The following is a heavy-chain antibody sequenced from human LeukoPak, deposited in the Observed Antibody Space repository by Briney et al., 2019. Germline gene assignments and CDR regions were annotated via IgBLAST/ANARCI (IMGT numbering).Heavy chain of an antibody. V-gene: IGHV3-21*01. Sequence: PGGSLRLSCAASGFTFSSYSMNWVRQAPGEGLEWVSSISSSSSYIYYADSVKGRFTISRDNAKNSLYLQMNSLRAEDTAVYYCASYCSGGSCYSADFDYWGQGTLVTVSP. CDR1: GFTFSSYS. CDR2: ISSSSSYI. D-gene: IGHD2-15*01. J-gene: IGHJ4*02. CDR3: ASYCSGGSCYSADFDY.